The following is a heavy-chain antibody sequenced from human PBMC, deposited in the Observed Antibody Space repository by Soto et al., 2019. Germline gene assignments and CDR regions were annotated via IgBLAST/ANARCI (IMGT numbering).Heavy chain of an antibody. D-gene: IGHD2-2*01. CDR3: ARDRLVPYGYGMDV. CDR1: GFTFRSYG. CDR2: IWFDGSKK. V-gene: IGHV3-33*01. J-gene: IGHJ6*02. Sequence: QMQLVESGGGVVQPGRSLRLSCAASGFTFRSYGIHWVRQAAGKGLEWVGVIWFDGSKKDYVDSVKGRFADSRDNSKNTLYLQMNSLRVEDTAVYYCARDRLVPYGYGMDVWGQGTTVTVSS.